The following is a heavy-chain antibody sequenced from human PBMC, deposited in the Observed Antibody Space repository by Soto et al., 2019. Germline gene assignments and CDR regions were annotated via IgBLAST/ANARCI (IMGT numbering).Heavy chain of an antibody. V-gene: IGHV1-18*04. Sequence: ASVKVSCKXSGYTFTSYGISWVRQAPGQGLEWMGWISAYNGNTNYAQKLQGRVTMTTDTSTSTAYMELRSLRSDDTAVYYCARVQGIAVAGTGYWFDPWGQGTLVTVSS. J-gene: IGHJ5*02. D-gene: IGHD6-19*01. CDR1: GYTFTSYG. CDR3: ARVQGIAVAGTGYWFDP. CDR2: ISAYNGNT.